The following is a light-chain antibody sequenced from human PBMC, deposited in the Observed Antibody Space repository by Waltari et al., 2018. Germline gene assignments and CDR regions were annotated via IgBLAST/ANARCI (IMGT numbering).Light chain of an antibody. CDR2: GNN. Sequence: QSVLTPPPSVSGAPGQRVTIPCTGSSPNCGAGYDVHWYLQLPGTVPNLLIDGNNNRPSGVPDRFSGSKSGTSASLAITGLQAEDEGDYYCQSYDRSLSGWVFGGGTKLTVL. CDR3: QSYDRSLSGWV. J-gene: IGLJ3*02. CDR1: SPNCGAGYD. V-gene: IGLV1-40*01.